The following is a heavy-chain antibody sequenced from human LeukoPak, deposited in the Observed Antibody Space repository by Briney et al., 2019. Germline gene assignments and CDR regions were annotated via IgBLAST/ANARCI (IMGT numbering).Heavy chain of an antibody. V-gene: IGHV1-2*02. CDR3: AREPWSGYYADFDY. D-gene: IGHD3-3*01. Sequence: ASVKVSCKASGYTFTGYYMHWVRQAPGQGLEWMGWINPKNGDTNYAQNFQGRVTMTRDMSITTAYMELSRLRSDDTAVYYCAREPWSGYYADFDYWGQGTLVTVSS. J-gene: IGHJ4*02. CDR2: INPKNGDT. CDR1: GYTFTGYY.